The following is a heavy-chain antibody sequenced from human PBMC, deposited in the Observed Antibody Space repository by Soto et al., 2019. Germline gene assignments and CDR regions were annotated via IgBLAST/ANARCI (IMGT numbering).Heavy chain of an antibody. CDR3: ALVDSLTVGIAVRYNYYAMDV. Sequence: SVKVSCKASGGTFSSYAISWVRQAPGQGLEWMGGIIPIFGTANYAQKFQDRVTITADASTSTAYMELSSLRSEDTAVYYIALVDSLTVGIAVRYNYYAMDVWGQGTTVTVSS. CDR2: IIPIFGTA. V-gene: IGHV1-69*13. CDR1: GGTFSSYA. D-gene: IGHD6-19*01. J-gene: IGHJ6*02.